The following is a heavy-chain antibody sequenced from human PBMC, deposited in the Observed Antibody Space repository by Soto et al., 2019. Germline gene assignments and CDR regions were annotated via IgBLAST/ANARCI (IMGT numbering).Heavy chain of an antibody. CDR2: TSYDGSNG. J-gene: IGHJ5*02. CDR1: GFTFSSSG. Sequence: GGSLRLSCAVSGFTFSSSGMHWVRQAPGKGLEWVAVTSYDGSNGYYADSVRGRFTISRDNSKNTLYLQMSSLRVEDTAVYYCARSHSSSWHWYDPWGQGTLVTVSS. CDR3: ARSHSSSWHWYDP. D-gene: IGHD6-13*01. V-gene: IGHV3-30*03.